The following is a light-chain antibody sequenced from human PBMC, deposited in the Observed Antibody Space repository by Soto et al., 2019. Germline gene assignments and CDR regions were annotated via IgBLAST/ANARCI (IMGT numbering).Light chain of an antibody. CDR1: SSDVGGNDY. CDR3: SSYATSSSLA. J-gene: IGLJ1*01. Sequence: QSVLTQPASVSGSPGQSVTISCTGASSDVGGNDYVSWYQQHPGKAPKLILYEVNNRPSGVSNHFSGSKSGNTASLITSGLQADDEAYYNCSSYATSSSLAFGSGTKLTVL. CDR2: EVN. V-gene: IGLV2-14*01.